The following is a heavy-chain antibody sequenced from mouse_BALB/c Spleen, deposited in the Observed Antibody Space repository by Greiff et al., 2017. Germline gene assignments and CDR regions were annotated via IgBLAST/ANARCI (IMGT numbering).Heavy chain of an antibody. CDR3: ARMTTGYAMDY. J-gene: IGHJ4*01. V-gene: IGHV8-11*01. Sequence: QVTLKVSGPGILQPSQTLSLTCSFSGFSLSTYGIGVGWIRQPSGKGLEWLAHIWWNDNKYYNTALKSRLTISKDTSNNQVFLKIASVDTADTATYYCARMTTGYAMDYWGQGTSVTVSS. CDR1: GFSLSTYGIG. CDR2: IWWNDNK. D-gene: IGHD2-12*01.